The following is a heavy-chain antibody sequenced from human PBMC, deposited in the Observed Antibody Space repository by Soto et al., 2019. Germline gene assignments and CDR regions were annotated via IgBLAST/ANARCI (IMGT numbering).Heavy chain of an antibody. Sequence: EVQLLESGGGLVQPGGSLRLSCADSGFTFSNYAMSWVRQAPGKGLGWVSGISSVGTTTYYADSVKGRFTISRDNLKRTLDLQMSSLRADETARYYCAGARDYDFWSGLLFYGMDVWGQGTTVTVSS. V-gene: IGHV3-23*01. CDR1: GFTFSNYA. CDR2: ISSVGTTT. J-gene: IGHJ6*02. D-gene: IGHD3-3*01. CDR3: AGARDYDFWSGLLFYGMDV.